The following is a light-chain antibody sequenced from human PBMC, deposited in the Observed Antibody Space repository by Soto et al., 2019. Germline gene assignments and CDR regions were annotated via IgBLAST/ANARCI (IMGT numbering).Light chain of an antibody. CDR2: AAS. CDR3: QQANSFPIT. Sequence: DIQMTQSPSSVSASVGDRVTVTCRASQGISRVLAWYQQKPGKAPKILIFAASSLQSGVPSRFSGSGSGTDFTLTISNLQPEDFATYYCQQANSFPITFGQGTRLEIK. V-gene: IGKV1-12*01. J-gene: IGKJ5*01. CDR1: QGISRV.